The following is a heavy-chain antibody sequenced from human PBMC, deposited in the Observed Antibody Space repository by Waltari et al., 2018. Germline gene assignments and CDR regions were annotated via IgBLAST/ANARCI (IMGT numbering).Heavy chain of an antibody. CDR3: ARGGAYHAFDI. J-gene: IGHJ3*02. D-gene: IGHD2-2*01. CDR2: INNDGSGT. Sequence: EVQLVESGGGLVQPGGSLRLPCAASGLPLRSYWIYWVRQAPGKGLVYVSRINNDGSGTTYTDSVKGRFTVSRDNAKNTLYLQMNSLRVEDTARYYCARGGAYHAFDIWGQGTVVTVSS. CDR1: GLPLRSYW. V-gene: IGHV3-74*01.